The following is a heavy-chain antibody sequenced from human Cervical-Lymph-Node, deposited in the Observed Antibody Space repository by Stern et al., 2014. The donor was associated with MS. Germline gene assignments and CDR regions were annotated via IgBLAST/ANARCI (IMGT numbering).Heavy chain of an antibody. CDR1: GYTFTSYY. CDR3: ARDVAGHRLGMMDV. V-gene: IGHV1-46*01. J-gene: IGHJ6*02. CDR2: INPSGGST. D-gene: IGHD6-19*01. Sequence: DQLVESGAEVKKPGASGKVSCKACGYTFTSYYMHWVRQAPGQGHEWMGIINPSGGSTSYAQKFQGRVTMTRDTSTSTVYMELSSLRSEDTAVYYCARDVAGHRLGMMDVWGQGTTVTVSS.